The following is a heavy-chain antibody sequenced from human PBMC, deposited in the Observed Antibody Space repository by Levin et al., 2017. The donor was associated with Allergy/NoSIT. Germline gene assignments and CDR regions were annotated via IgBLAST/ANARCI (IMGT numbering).Heavy chain of an antibody. CDR1: GFTFSDSW. CDR3: SRSLNY. CDR2: IKEDGSEK. J-gene: IGHJ4*02. Sequence: GESLKISCAASGFTFSDSWMDWVRQAPGKGLEWVANIKEDGSEKYYVDSVRGRFTISRDNAQNSLYLQMNSLRAEDTAVYFCSRSLNYWGQGTLVTVSS. V-gene: IGHV3-7*01.